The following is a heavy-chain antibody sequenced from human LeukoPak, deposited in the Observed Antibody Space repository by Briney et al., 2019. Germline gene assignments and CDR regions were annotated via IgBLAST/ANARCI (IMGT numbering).Heavy chain of an antibody. J-gene: IGHJ4*02. D-gene: IGHD4-23*01. CDR3: ARDQGHGGNSWDY. CDR2: INPNSGGT. V-gene: IGHV1-2*02. CDR1: GYTFTVYY. Sequence: ASVKVSCKASGYTFTVYYIYWVRQTPGQGLEWMGWINPNSGGTNYAQNFQGRVTMTRDTSISTAYMELSRLRSDDTAVYYCARDQGHGGNSWDYWGQGTLVTVSS.